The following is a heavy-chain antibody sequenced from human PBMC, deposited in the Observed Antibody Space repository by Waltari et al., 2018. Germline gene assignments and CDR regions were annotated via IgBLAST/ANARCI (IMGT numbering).Heavy chain of an antibody. V-gene: IGHV5-51*01. CDR1: GSGFGDFC. Sequence: EVQLVQSGVEVKKSGESLKISCEASGSGFGDFCIGWLRQMPGKGLEWMGLIYPDDSDTRYNPSFRGHVTMSVDRSSNTAYLQWSALKPSDSAIYYCARQKMVRKVGWFDPWGQGTLVSVSS. D-gene: IGHD3-10*01. J-gene: IGHJ5*02. CDR2: IYPDDSDT. CDR3: ARQKMVRKVGWFDP.